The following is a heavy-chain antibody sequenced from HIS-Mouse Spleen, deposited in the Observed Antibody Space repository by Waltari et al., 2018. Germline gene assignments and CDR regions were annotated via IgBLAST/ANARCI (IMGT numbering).Heavy chain of an antibody. CDR2: INPNSGGT. D-gene: IGHD2-2*02. V-gene: IGHV1-2*02. Sequence: QVQLVQSGAEVKKPGASVKVSCKASGYTFTGYYLHWVRQDPGQGLEWMGWINPNSGGTNYAQKFQGRVTMTRDTSISTAYMELSRLRSDDTAVYYCARYNALYRLYYFDYWGQGTLVTVSS. CDR3: ARYNALYRLYYFDY. CDR1: GYTFTGYY. J-gene: IGHJ4*02.